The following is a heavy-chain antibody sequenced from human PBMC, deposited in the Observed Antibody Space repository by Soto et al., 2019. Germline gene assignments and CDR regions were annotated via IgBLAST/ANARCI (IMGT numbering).Heavy chain of an antibody. CDR2: ISYDGNNK. Sequence: QVQLVESGGGVVQPGRSLRLSCAASGFTFSSYAMHWVRQAPGKGLEWVAVISYDGNNKYYADSVKGRFTISRDNSKNTLYLQVNSLRAEDTAVYYCASSLSYSEGDCWGQGTLVTVSS. J-gene: IGHJ4*02. V-gene: IGHV3-30-3*01. CDR3: ASSLSYSEGDC. CDR1: GFTFSSYA. D-gene: IGHD5-18*01.